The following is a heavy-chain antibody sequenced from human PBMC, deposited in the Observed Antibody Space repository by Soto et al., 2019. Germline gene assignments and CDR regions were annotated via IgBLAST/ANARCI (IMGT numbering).Heavy chain of an antibody. V-gene: IGHV1-18*01. D-gene: IGHD1-26*01. CDR3: VRDRDSDTWPSRDV. CDR1: GYSFTRNG. CDR2: ISAKNGDT. J-gene: IGHJ6*02. Sequence: QVHLVQSGAELKKPGASVRVSCKASGYSFTRNGISWVRQAPGQGLEWMGWISAKNGDTNYAQKFKGRVIMTTDTPTSTAYMELRSLRSDDTAVYYCVRDRDSDTWPSRDVWGQGTTVTVSS.